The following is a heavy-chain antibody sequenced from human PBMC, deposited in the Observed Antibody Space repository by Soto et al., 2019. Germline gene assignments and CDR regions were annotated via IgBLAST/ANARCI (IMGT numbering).Heavy chain of an antibody. CDR2: ISSSSSTI. D-gene: IGHD1-1*01. Sequence: GGSLRLSCAASGFTFSSYSMNWVRQAPGKGLEWVSYISSSSSTIYYADSVKGRFTISRDNAKNSLYLQMNSLRAEDTAVYYCARDRSNWNDELWDYWGQGTLVTVSS. CDR1: GFTFSSYS. V-gene: IGHV3-48*01. J-gene: IGHJ4*02. CDR3: ARDRSNWNDELWDY.